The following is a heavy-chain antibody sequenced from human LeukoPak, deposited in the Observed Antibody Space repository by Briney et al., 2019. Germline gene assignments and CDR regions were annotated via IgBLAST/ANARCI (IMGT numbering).Heavy chain of an antibody. J-gene: IGHJ4*02. CDR2: ISSSGTYI. CDR1: GFTFNNYR. D-gene: IGHD2-15*01. CDR3: ARDRCSGGICYSFDQ. V-gene: IGHV3-21*01. Sequence: GGSLRLSCAASGFTFNNYRMNWVRQAPGKGLEWVSSISSSGTYIYSADSVKGRFTISRDNAKNSLYLQMNSLRAEDTAVYYCARDRCSGGICYSFDQWGQGTLVTVSS.